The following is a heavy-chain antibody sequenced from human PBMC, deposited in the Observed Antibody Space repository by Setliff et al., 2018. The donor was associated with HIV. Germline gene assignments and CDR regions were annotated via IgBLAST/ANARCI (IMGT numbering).Heavy chain of an antibody. D-gene: IGHD4-17*01. J-gene: IGHJ5*02. CDR1: GGSISSTVYY. Sequence: SETLSLTCTVSGGSISSTVYYWGWIRQPPGKGLEWIGSIYYSGSTYYNPSLESRITISMDTSKNQFSLKLRSVTAADTAMYYCARDAVRSKDWFDPWGPGILVTVLL. CDR2: IYYSGST. CDR3: ARDAVRSKDWFDP. V-gene: IGHV4-39*02.